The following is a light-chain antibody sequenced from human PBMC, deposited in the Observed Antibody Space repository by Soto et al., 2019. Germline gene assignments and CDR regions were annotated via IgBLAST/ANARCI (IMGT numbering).Light chain of an antibody. V-gene: IGKV4-1*01. CDR3: NPYERTPT. Sequence: DIVMTQSPDSLAVSLGERATINCKSSQSVLYSSNNKNYLGWYQQKPGQPPKLLIYWASTRESGVPDRFSGTVSGTDFTFTISSLLAEDVAFFYGNPYERTPTFGPGTKVDVK. J-gene: IGKJ3*01. CDR1: QSVLYSSNNKNY. CDR2: WAS.